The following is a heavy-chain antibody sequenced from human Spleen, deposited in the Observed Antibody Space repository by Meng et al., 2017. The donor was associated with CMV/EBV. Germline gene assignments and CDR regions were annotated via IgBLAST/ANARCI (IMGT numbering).Heavy chain of an antibody. J-gene: IGHJ4*02. Sequence: CKASGYTFTRYVINWVRQAPGQGLEWMGWISAYNVNTNYAPKFQGRVTMTTDTSTSTVYMELRSLTSDDTAVYYCARGIAAVSTVFDYWGQGTLVTVSS. D-gene: IGHD6-13*01. CDR1: GYTFTRYV. CDR2: ISAYNVNT. CDR3: ARGIAAVSTVFDY. V-gene: IGHV1-18*01.